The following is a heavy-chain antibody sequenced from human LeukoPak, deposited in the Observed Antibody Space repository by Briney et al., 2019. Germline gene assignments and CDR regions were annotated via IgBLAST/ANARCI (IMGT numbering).Heavy chain of an antibody. J-gene: IGHJ4*02. V-gene: IGHV3-23*01. CDR3: AKTRPLDSSSWSHGDY. CDR1: GFTFSSYA. Sequence: GGSLRLSCAASGFTFSSYAMSWVRQAPGKGLEWVSAISGSGDSTYYGDAVKGRFTISRDNSKNTLYLQMNSLRAEDTAVYYCAKTRPLDSSSWSHGDYWGQGTLVTVSS. CDR2: ISGSGDST. D-gene: IGHD6-13*01.